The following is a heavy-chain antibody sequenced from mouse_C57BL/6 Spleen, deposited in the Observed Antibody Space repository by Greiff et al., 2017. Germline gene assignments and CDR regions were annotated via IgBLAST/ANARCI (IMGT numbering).Heavy chain of an antibody. V-gene: IGHV1-82*01. Sequence: VQLQQSGPELVKPGASVKISCKASGYAFSSSWMNWVKQRPGKGLEWIGRIYPGDGDTNYNGKFKGKDTLTADKSSSTAYMQLSSLTSEDSAVYFCAREGNGSSPYFDYWGQGTTRTVSS. CDR2: IYPGDGDT. CDR3: AREGNGSSPYFDY. D-gene: IGHD1-1*01. J-gene: IGHJ2*01. CDR1: GYAFSSSW.